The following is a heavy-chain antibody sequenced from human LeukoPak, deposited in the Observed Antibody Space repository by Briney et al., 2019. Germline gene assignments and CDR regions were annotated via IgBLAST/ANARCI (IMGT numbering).Heavy chain of an antibody. CDR1: GFTFSSYG. V-gene: IGHV3-30*18. J-gene: IGHJ4*02. D-gene: IGHD3-10*01. Sequence: QPGRSLRLSCAASGFTFSSYGMHWVRQAPGKGLEWVAVISYDGSNKYYADSVKGRFTISRDNSKNTLYLQMNSLRAEDTAVYYCAKDTVLLWFGDPYYFDYWGLGTLVTVSS. CDR3: AKDTVLLWFGDPYYFDY. CDR2: ISYDGSNK.